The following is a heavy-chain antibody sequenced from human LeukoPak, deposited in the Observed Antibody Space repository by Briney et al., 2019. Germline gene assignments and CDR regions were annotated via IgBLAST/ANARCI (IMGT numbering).Heavy chain of an antibody. V-gene: IGHV1-69*05. D-gene: IGHD2-2*01. CDR3: ARDTFVSCSSTSCSDY. J-gene: IGHJ4*02. CDR2: IIPIFGTA. CDR1: GGTFSSYA. Sequence: SVKVSCKASGGTFSSYAISWVRQAPGQGLEWMGRIIPIFGTANYAQKFQGRVTITTDESTSTAYMELSSLRSEDTAVYYCARDTFVSCSSTSCSDYWGQGTLVTVSS.